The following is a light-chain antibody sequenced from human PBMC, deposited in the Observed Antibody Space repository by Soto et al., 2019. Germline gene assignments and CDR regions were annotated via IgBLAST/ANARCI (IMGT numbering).Light chain of an antibody. CDR2: RDS. V-gene: IGLV3-9*01. J-gene: IGLJ3*02. CDR3: HVWDSRTAV. Sequence: SYELTQPLSVSVPLGQTASITCGGNNIGTRNVHWYQQKPGQAPVLVVYRDSNRPYGIPERFSGSNSGNTATLTISRAQAGDESDYYCHVWDSRTAVLGGGTKLTVL. CDR1: NIGTRN.